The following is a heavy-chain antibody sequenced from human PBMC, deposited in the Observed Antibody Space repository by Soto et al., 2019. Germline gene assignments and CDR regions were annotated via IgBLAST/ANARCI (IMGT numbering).Heavy chain of an antibody. CDR2: MTSDMKTI. CDR3: ARSVEGRFDY. J-gene: IGHJ4*02. Sequence: GGSLRLSCAASGFTFRVYSMNWIRQAPGKGLEWVSYMTSDMKTIHYADSVKGRFTISRDNAKNLVYLQMTSLRDEDTAVYYCARSVEGRFDYWGQGTLVTVSS. V-gene: IGHV3-48*02. CDR1: GFTFRVYS. D-gene: IGHD6-19*01.